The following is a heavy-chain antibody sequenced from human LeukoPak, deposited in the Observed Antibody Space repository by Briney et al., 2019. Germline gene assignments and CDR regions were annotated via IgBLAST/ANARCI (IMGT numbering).Heavy chain of an antibody. D-gene: IGHD6-19*01. V-gene: IGHV1-2*02. Sequence: ASVKVSCKASGYTFSGHYIHWVRRAPGQGLEWMGWINPNSYGTNYAQEFQGRITMTRDTSISTAYMELRRLRSDDTAVYYCARDRAVAGTNVDAFDFWGQGTMVTVSS. J-gene: IGHJ3*01. CDR1: GYTFSGHY. CDR3: ARDRAVAGTNVDAFDF. CDR2: INPNSYGT.